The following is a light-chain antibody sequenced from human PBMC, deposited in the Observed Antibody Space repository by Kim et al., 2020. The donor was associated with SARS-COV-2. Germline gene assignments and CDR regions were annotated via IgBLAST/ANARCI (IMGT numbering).Light chain of an antibody. V-gene: IGLV3-19*01. CDR1: SHRNYV. CDR3: NSRDSRGNHP. J-gene: IGLJ2*01. Sequence: VALGQTVRNTCQGESHRNYVASWYQQRPGQAPVLVSYGKNNRPSGIPDRFSGSSSGDTASLTITGAQAEDEADYYCNSRDSRGNHPFGGGTQLTVL. CDR2: GKN.